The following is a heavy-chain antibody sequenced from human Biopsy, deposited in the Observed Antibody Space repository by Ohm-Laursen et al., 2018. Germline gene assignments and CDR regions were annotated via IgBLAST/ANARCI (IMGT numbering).Heavy chain of an antibody. D-gene: IGHD2-21*02. CDR1: GSKFDDYG. V-gene: IGHV3-9*01. J-gene: IGHJ4*02. CDR3: AKDLGQVTAAIGY. Sequence: SLRLSRAASGSKFDDYGINWARQAPGKGLEWVSGITWNSGSIGYADSVKGRFSIFRDNAKHSLYLQMNSLRAEDTALYYCAKDLGQVTAAIGYWGQGTLVTVSS. CDR2: ITWNSGSI.